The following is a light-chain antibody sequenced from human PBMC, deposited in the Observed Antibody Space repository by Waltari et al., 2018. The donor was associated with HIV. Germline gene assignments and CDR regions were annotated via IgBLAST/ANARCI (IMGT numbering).Light chain of an antibody. CDR2: QNN. CDR3: QAWDNSAAWV. J-gene: IGLJ3*02. Sequence: SYGVSQPPSVSVSPGQTASITCSGDNLGDQYTSWYQQGPRQPPVLVIYQNNKRPAGIPDRFSASNSGNTATLTIRGSQAMDEADYYCQAWDNSAAWVFGGGTKLTVL. V-gene: IGLV3-1*01. CDR1: NLGDQY.